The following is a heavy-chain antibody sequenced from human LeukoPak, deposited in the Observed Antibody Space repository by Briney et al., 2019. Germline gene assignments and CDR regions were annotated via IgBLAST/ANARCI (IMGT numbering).Heavy chain of an antibody. V-gene: IGHV3-30*18. CDR1: GFTFSSYG. D-gene: IGHD2-15*01. CDR2: ISYDAVNK. CDR3: AKPGGLGRCGSGSCYLDF. Sequence: PGGSLRLSCAASGFTFSSYGMHWVRQAPGKGLEWVAVISYDAVNKFYADSVKGRFTISRDNSKNMLFLQMNSLGVEDTAVYYCAKPGGLGRCGSGSCYLDFWGQGTLVTVSS. J-gene: IGHJ4*02.